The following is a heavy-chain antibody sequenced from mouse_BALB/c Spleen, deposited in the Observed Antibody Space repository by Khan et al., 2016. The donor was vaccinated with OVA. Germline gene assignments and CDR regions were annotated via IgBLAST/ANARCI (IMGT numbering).Heavy chain of an antibody. D-gene: IGHD2-12*01. Sequence: QVQLKESGPGLVQPSQSLSITCTVSGFSLNTYGIHWVRQSPGKGLEWLGVIWSDGRTDYNVPFISRLSITKDSSKSQVFFKMNSLQPDDTAIYYCARNSYRYYFTYWGQETLVTVSA. CDR1: GFSLNTYG. CDR2: IWSDGRT. CDR3: ARNSYRYYFTY. J-gene: IGHJ3*01. V-gene: IGHV2-2*01.